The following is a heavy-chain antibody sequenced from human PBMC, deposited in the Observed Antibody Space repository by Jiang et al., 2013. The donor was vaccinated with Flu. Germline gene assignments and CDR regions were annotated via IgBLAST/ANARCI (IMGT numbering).Heavy chain of an antibody. V-gene: IGHV2-70*04. Sequence: KPTQTLTLTCTFSAFSLSTSGMRLSWIRQPPGRALEWLAVIDGDDDKLYNTALKTRLTISKDTSKNQVVLTLTNLDPVDTATYYCARKQGTYGDYWFDPWGQGTLVTVSS. D-gene: IGHD2-21*02. J-gene: IGHJ5*02. CDR3: ARKQGTYGDYWFDP. CDR1: AFSLSTSGMR. CDR2: IDGDDDK.